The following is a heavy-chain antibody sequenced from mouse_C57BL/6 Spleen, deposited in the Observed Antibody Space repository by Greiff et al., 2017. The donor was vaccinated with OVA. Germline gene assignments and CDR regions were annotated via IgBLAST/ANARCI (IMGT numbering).Heavy chain of an antibody. CDR2: IDPSDSYT. J-gene: IGHJ4*01. V-gene: IGHV1-69*01. Sequence: QVQLQQPGAELVMPGASVKLSCKASGYTFTSYWMHWVKQRPGQGLEWIGEIDPSDSYTNYNQKFKGKSTVTVDKSSSTAYMQRSSRTSEDSAVYYSAREENYSNYVYYAMDYWGQGTSVTVSS. CDR3: AREENYSNYVYYAMDY. D-gene: IGHD2-5*01. CDR1: GYTFTSYW.